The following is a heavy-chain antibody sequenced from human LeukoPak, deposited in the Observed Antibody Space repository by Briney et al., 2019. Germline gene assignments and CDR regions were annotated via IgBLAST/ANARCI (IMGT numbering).Heavy chain of an antibody. CDR2: IYSGGST. J-gene: IGHJ4*02. Sequence: GDSVTLFCSASGFTVSSNYMSWLPAARGGGLEWVSVIYSGGSTYYADSVKGRFTISRDNSKNTLYLQMNSLRAEDTAVYYCARSIVPLGYFDYWGQGTLVTVSS. D-gene: IGHD1-26*01. CDR3: ARSIVPLGYFDY. CDR1: GFTVSSNY. V-gene: IGHV3-66*02.